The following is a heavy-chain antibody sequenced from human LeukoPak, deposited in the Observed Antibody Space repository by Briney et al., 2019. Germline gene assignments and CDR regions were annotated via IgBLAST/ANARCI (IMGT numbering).Heavy chain of an antibody. CDR1: GFTFSSYA. V-gene: IGHV3-23*01. Sequence: GGSLRLSCAASGFTFSSYAMNWVRQAPGKGLEWVSTISASGGSTYYADSVKGRFTISRDTSKNTLYLQMNSLRAEDTAVYYCAKDAWGYSYGHSDYWGQGTLVTVSS. D-gene: IGHD5-18*01. CDR3: AKDAWGYSYGHSDY. CDR2: ISASGGST. J-gene: IGHJ4*02.